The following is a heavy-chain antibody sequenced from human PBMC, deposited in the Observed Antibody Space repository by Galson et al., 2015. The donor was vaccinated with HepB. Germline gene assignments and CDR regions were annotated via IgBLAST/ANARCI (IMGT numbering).Heavy chain of an antibody. CDR1: GYNFPTYS. D-gene: IGHD2-15*01. V-gene: IGHV1-18*01. Sequence: SCKASGYNFPTYSITWARQAPGQGLEWMGWISAYDQKTNYAQHLQGRVTMTTDTSTNTAYMELRSLRSDDTAVYYCARGALVVVVYATQNNWFAPWGQGTLVTVSS. J-gene: IGHJ5*02. CDR2: ISAYDQKT. CDR3: ARGALVVVVYATQNNWFAP.